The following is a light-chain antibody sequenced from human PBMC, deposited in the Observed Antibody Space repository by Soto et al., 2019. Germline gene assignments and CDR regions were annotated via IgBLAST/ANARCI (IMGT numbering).Light chain of an antibody. CDR1: QSVSSY. CDR2: DTS. V-gene: IGKV3-11*01. CDR3: QQRSNWPLT. J-gene: IGKJ4*01. Sequence: VLTQSTATLSLSPGERATLSCRASQSVSSYLAWYQQKPGQAPRLLIYDTSNRATGVPARFSGSGSGTDFTLTISSLEPEDFAVYYCQQRSNWPLTFGGGTKVDIK.